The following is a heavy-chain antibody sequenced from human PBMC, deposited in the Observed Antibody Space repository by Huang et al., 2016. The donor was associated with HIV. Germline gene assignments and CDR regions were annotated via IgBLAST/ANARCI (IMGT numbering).Heavy chain of an antibody. CDR2: INPNSGGT. CDR1: GYTFTDYY. D-gene: IGHD3-22*01. V-gene: IGHV1-2*02. CDR3: ARQRTTYYYDSSGYRGEFDQ. Sequence: QVHLVQSGAEVKQPGASVKVSCKASGYTFTDYYIHGLRQAPGQGLEGMGWINPNSGGTNYAQKFQGRVTMTTDTSISTAYMDLIRLKSDDTAVYHCARQRTTYYYDSSGYRGEFDQWGQGTLVTVSS. J-gene: IGHJ4*02.